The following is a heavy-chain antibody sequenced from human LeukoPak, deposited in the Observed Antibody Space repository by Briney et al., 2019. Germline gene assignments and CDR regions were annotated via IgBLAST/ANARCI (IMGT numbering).Heavy chain of an antibody. CDR3: AKDSFNYYDGSGYYT. D-gene: IGHD3-22*01. CDR1: AFTFSSYA. CDR2: IRGSGGST. J-gene: IGHJ5*02. Sequence: GGSLRLSCAASAFTFSSYAMSWVRQVPGKGLEWVSTIRGSGGSTHYADSGKGRFTISRDKSKSTLYLQMNSLRAEDTAVYYCAKDSFNYYDGSGYYTWGQGTLVTVSS. V-gene: IGHV3-23*01.